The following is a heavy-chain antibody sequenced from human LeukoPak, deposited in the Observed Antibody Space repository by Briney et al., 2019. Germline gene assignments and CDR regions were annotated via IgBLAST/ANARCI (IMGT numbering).Heavy chain of an antibody. V-gene: IGHV1-18*01. CDR2: ISAYNGNT. CDR3: AGDSPYSSSSLGFDY. Sequence: ASVKVSCKASGYSFTKFGISWVRQAPGQGLEWMGWISAYNGNTNYEQKVQGRVTMTTDTSTGTAYMELRSLRSDDTAVYYCAGDSPYSSSSLGFDYWGQGSLVTVSS. D-gene: IGHD6-13*01. J-gene: IGHJ4*02. CDR1: GYSFTKFG.